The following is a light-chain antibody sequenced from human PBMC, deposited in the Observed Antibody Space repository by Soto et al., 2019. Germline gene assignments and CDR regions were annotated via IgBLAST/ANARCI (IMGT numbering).Light chain of an antibody. J-gene: IGKJ4*01. CDR3: QHRSNWPLS. V-gene: IGKV3-11*01. CDR2: GAS. Sequence: EIVLTQSPATLSLSPGERATLSCRASQSVSSYLAWYKQKPGQAPSLLICGASNTAPGIPARFSGSGSGTDFPLTIRSLEPEDFAVYYCQHRSNWPLSFGGGTKVEIK. CDR1: QSVSSY.